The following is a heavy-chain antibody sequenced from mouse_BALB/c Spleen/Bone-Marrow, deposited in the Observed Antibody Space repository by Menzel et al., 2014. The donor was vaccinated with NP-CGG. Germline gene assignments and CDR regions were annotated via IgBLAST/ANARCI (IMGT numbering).Heavy chain of an antibody. Sequence: QVQLQQSGPELVRPGASGKMSCKASDYTFTSYWMHWVKQRPGQGLEWIGMIDPSNSETRLNQKFKDKATLTVDKSSNTAYMRLSSLTSEDSAVYYCTRTFQPRRAMDYWGQGSSVTVSS. CDR1: DYTFTSYW. J-gene: IGHJ4*01. CDR3: TRTFQPRRAMDY. D-gene: IGHD6-1*01. V-gene: IGHV1S127*01. CDR2: IDPSNSET.